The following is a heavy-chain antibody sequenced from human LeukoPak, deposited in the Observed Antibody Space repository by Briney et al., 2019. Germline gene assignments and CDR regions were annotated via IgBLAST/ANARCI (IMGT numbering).Heavy chain of an antibody. V-gene: IGHV4-59*01. Sequence: SETLSLTCTVSGGSISSYYWSWIRQPPGKGLEWIGYVYYSGSTNYNPSLKSRVTISVDTSKNQFYLKLSSVTAADTAVYYCARAPYYDSSGYPTSYFDLWGRGTLVTVSS. CDR3: ARAPYYDSSGYPTSYFDL. CDR1: GGSISSYY. D-gene: IGHD3-22*01. J-gene: IGHJ2*01. CDR2: VYYSGST.